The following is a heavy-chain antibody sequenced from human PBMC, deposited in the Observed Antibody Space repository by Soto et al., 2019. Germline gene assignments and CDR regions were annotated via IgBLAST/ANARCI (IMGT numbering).Heavy chain of an antibody. CDR1: GGSFSGYY. V-gene: IGHV4-34*01. J-gene: IGHJ3*02. D-gene: IGHD3-22*01. CDR3: ARGLGYYDSSGYYAFDI. Sequence: QVQLQQWGAGLLKPSETLSLTCAVYGGSFSGYYWSWIRQPPGKGLEWIGEINHSGSTNYNPSLKSRVTISVDTSKNQFSLKLSSVTAADTAVYYCARGLGYYDSSGYYAFDIWGQGTMVTVSS. CDR2: INHSGST.